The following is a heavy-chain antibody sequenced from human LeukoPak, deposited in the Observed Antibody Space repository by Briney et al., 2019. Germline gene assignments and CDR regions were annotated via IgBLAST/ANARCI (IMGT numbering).Heavy chain of an antibody. D-gene: IGHD6-6*01. CDR3: ARATRAARHFDY. CDR1: GGSFSGYY. J-gene: IGHJ4*02. Sequence: SETLSLTCAVYGGSFSGYYWSWIRQPPGKGLEWIGEINHSGSTNYNPSPKSRVTISVDTSKNQFSLKLSSVTAADTAVYYCARATRAARHFDYWGQGTLVTVSS. V-gene: IGHV4-34*01. CDR2: INHSGST.